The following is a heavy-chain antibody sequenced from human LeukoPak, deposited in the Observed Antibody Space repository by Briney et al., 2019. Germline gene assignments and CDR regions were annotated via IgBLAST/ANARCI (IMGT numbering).Heavy chain of an antibody. Sequence: GGSLKLSCAASGFTFSSYWMSWVRQAPGKGLEWVANIKQDGSEKYYVDSVKGRFTISRDNAKNSLYLQMNSLRAEDTAVYYCARDPRTHYYDYWGQGTLVTVSS. D-gene: IGHD1-7*01. V-gene: IGHV3-7*01. J-gene: IGHJ4*02. CDR1: GFTFSSYW. CDR2: IKQDGSEK. CDR3: ARDPRTHYYDY.